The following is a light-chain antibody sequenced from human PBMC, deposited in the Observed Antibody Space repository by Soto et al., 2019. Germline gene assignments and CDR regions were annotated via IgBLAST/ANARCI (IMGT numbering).Light chain of an antibody. V-gene: IGLV6-57*03. CDR1: SGSIASNF. J-gene: IGLJ3*02. Sequence: NFMLTQPHSVSESPGKTVTMSCSRSSGSIASNFVQRFHQRPGSAPTTVIYEHNRTPSGVADRFAGAIDSSTSSAALTFSGLKTEDEADYQCQSYDVSNWVFGGGTKLTVL. CDR3: QSYDVSNWV. CDR2: EHN.